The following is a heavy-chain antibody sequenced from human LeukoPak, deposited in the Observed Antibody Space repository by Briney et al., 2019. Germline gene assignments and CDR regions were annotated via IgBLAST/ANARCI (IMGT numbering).Heavy chain of an antibody. Sequence: GGSLRLSCAASGFTFSSYWMSWVRQAPGKGLEWVSAISGSGGSTYYADSVKGRFTISRDNSKNTLYLQMNSLRAEDTAVYYCAKVGSQWLFFDYWGQGTLVTVSS. CDR2: ISGSGGST. CDR3: AKVGSQWLFFDY. D-gene: IGHD3-22*01. J-gene: IGHJ4*02. V-gene: IGHV3-23*01. CDR1: GFTFSSYW.